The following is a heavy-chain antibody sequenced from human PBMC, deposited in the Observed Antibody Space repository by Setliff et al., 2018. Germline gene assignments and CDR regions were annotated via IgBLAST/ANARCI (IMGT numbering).Heavy chain of an antibody. CDR2: IYHSGST. Sequence: SETLSLTCTVYGGSFSGYYWSWIRQPPGMGLEWIGSIYHSGSTYYNPSLKSRVAISVDTSKNQFSLKVSSVTAADTAVYYCARDRQWLVHGYYYYGMDVWGQGTTVTVSS. V-gene: IGHV4-34*01. D-gene: IGHD6-19*01. J-gene: IGHJ6*02. CDR1: GGSFSGYY. CDR3: ARDRQWLVHGYYYYGMDV.